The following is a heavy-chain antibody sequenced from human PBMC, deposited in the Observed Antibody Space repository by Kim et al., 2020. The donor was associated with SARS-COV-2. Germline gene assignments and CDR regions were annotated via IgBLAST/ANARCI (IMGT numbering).Heavy chain of an antibody. Sequence: GESLKISCKGSGSRFHLFCLSWVRQMPGKGLEWMGRIDPSDSYTNYSPSFQGHVTISADKSISTAYLQWSSLKASDTAMYYCARTGYYYDSSGYYLFDYWGQGTLVTVSS. CDR1: GSRFHLFC. J-gene: IGHJ4*02. V-gene: IGHV5-10-1*01. D-gene: IGHD3-22*01. CDR2: IDPSDSYT. CDR3: ARTGYYYDSSGYYLFDY.